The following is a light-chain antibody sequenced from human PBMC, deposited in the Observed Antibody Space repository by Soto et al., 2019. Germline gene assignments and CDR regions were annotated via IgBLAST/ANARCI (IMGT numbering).Light chain of an antibody. CDR2: GAT. V-gene: IGKV3-15*01. CDR1: QSVSDN. Sequence: EIVMTQSPATLSVSPGERATLSYRASQSVSDNLAWYQQKPGQAPRLLFYGATTRATGIPARFSGSGSGTEFTLTITSLQSEDFAVYYCQQYNNWPLWTFGQGTKVEIK. CDR3: QQYNNWPLWT. J-gene: IGKJ1*01.